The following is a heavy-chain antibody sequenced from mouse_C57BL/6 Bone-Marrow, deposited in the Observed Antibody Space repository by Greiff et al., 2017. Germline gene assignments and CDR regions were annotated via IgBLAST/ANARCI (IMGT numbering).Heavy chain of an antibody. Sequence: QVQLQQSGAELARPGASVKLSCKASGYTFTSYGISWVKQRTGQGLEWIGGIYPRSGNTYYNEKFKGKATLTAEKSSSTAFMELRRLTSGDSAVYFGALTWFDYWGQGTTLTVSS. CDR3: ALTWFDY. CDR1: GYTFTSYG. V-gene: IGHV1-81*01. CDR2: IYPRSGNT. D-gene: IGHD4-1*01. J-gene: IGHJ2*01.